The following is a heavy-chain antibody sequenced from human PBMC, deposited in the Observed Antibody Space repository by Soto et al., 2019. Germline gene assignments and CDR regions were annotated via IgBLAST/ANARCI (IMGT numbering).Heavy chain of an antibody. V-gene: IGHV1-8*01. CDR1: GYTFTSYD. D-gene: IGHD3-3*01. CDR3: ARGRGIWSGYYTPNDAFDI. CDR2: MNPNSGNT. J-gene: IGHJ3*02. Sequence: ASVKVSCKASGYTFTSYDINWVRQATGQGLEWMGWMNPNSGNTGYAQKFQGRVTMTRNTSISTAYMELSSLRSEDTAVYYCARGRGIWSGYYTPNDAFDIWGQGTMVTVSS.